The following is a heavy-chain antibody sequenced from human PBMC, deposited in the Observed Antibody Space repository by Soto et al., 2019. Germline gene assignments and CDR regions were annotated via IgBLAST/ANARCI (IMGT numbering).Heavy chain of an antibody. Sequence: ASVKVSCKASGGTFSSYAISWVRQAPGQGLEWMGGIIPIFGTANYAQKFQGRVTITADKSTSTAYMELSSLRSEDTAVYYCARVYDSSGYYYYWGQGTLVTVSS. CDR1: GGTFSSYA. J-gene: IGHJ4*02. D-gene: IGHD3-22*01. CDR3: ARVYDSSGYYYY. V-gene: IGHV1-69*06. CDR2: IIPIFGTA.